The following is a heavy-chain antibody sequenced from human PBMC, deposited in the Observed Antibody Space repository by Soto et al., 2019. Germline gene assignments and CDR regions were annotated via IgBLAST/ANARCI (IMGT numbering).Heavy chain of an antibody. CDR3: ARSGLGGDAFDI. CDR1: GGSITSSY. V-gene: IGHV4-59*01. Sequence: PSETLSLTCTVSGGSITSSYWSWIRRPPGKGLEWIAYIYDTGISGYTPSTSYNPSLKSRVTMSVDTSKNQFSLKLSSVTAADTAVYYCARSGLGGDAFDIWGQGTMVTVSS. J-gene: IGHJ3*02. CDR2: IYDTGISGYTPST. D-gene: IGHD3-10*01.